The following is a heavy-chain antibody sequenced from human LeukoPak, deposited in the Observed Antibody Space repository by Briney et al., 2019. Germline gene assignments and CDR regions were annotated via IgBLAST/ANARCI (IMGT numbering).Heavy chain of an antibody. Sequence: PGGSLRLSCAASTFTFSNYWMNWVRQAPGKGLEWLATIKHDGSEKHYVDSVEGRFTISRDNAMNSLYLQMNRLRAEDTAAYYCARDRGLSGYDLCDYWGQGTLVTVSS. J-gene: IGHJ4*02. D-gene: IGHD5-12*01. V-gene: IGHV3-7*01. CDR2: IKHDGSEK. CDR1: TFTFSNYW. CDR3: ARDRGLSGYDLCDY.